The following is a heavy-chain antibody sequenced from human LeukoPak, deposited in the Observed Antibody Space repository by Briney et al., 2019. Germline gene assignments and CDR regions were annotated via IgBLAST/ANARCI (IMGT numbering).Heavy chain of an antibody. CDR1: GFTFSSYG. Sequence: GGSLRLYCAASGFTFSSYGMHWVRQAPGRGIEWEAIIWYDGSNRYYAESVKGRFTISRDNSKNTLYLQMNSLRAEDTAVYYCARNWGDHFDWLHDYWGQGTLVTVSS. V-gene: IGHV3-33*01. J-gene: IGHJ4*02. D-gene: IGHD3-9*01. CDR3: ARNWGDHFDWLHDY. CDR2: IWYDGSNR.